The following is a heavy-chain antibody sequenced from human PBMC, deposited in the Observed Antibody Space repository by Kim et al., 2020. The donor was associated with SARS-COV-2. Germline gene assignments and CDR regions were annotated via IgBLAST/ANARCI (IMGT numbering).Heavy chain of an antibody. Sequence: NPSLTSRVTISVDRSKNQFSLKLSSVTAADTAVYYCARGLYGSGRYYFDYWGQGTLVSVSS. CDR3: ARGLYGSGRYYFDY. J-gene: IGHJ4*02. D-gene: IGHD3-10*01. V-gene: IGHV4-30-2*01.